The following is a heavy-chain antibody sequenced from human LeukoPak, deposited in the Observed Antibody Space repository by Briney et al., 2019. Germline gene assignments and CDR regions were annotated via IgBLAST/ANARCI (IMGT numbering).Heavy chain of an antibody. Sequence: GGSLRLSCAASGFTFSGYSMNWVRQAPGKGLEWVSYISSSSSYIYYAVSLKGRFIISRDNAKNSLYLQMNSLRAEDTAVYYCARAVSGRASGFDIWGQGTMVTVSS. D-gene: IGHD6-19*01. J-gene: IGHJ3*02. CDR1: GFTFSGYS. CDR3: ARAVSGRASGFDI. V-gene: IGHV3-21*01. CDR2: ISSSSSYI.